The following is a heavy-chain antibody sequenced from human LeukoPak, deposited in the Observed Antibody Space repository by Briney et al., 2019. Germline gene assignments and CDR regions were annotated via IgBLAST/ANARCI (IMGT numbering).Heavy chain of an antibody. CDR3: AKVYYYDSSSANDY. V-gene: IGHV3-23*01. CDR1: GFTFSSYA. J-gene: IGHJ4*02. Sequence: GGSLRLSCAASGFTFSSYAMSWVRQAPGKGLEWVSAISGSGGSTYYADSVKGRFTISRDNSKNTLYLQMNSLRAEDTAVYYCAKVYYYDSSSANDYWGQGTLVTVSS. D-gene: IGHD3-22*01. CDR2: ISGSGGST.